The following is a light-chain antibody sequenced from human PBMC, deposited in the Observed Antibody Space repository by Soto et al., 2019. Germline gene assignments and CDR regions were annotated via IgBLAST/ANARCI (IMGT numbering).Light chain of an antibody. J-gene: IGKJ2*01. CDR2: MIS. Sequence: EIVMTQTPLSSRVTLGQPASISCRSSQSLVHRDGNTYLSWLHQRPGQPPRLLIYMISDRFSGVPDRFSDSGAGTDFTLKISRVEAEDVGVYYCMQATQPYTFGQGTKLEIE. V-gene: IGKV2-24*01. CDR3: MQATQPYT. CDR1: QSLVHRDGNTY.